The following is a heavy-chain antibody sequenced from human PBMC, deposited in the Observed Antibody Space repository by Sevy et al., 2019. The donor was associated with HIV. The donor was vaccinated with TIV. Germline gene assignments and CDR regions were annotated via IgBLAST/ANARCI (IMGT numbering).Heavy chain of an antibody. J-gene: IGHJ6*02. CDR1: GLSVSDNY. V-gene: IGHV3-66*01. CDR2: IYSDGRT. Sequence: GGSLRLSCAASGLSVSDNYMNWVRQAPGKGLELVSVIYSDGRTYYADSVKGRFTISRDNSKNTLYLHMNNLRPEDTAVYYCARDRYYDASGYYYYYYGMDVWGQETTVTVSS. D-gene: IGHD3-22*01. CDR3: ARDRYYDASGYYYYYYGMDV.